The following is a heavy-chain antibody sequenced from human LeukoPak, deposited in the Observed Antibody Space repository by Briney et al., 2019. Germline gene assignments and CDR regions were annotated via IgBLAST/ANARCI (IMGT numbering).Heavy chain of an antibody. V-gene: IGHV4-34*01. CDR1: GGSFSGYY. Sequence: SETLSLTCAVYGGSFSGYYWSWIRQPPGKGLEWIGEINHSGSTNYNPSLKSRVTISVDTSKNQFSLKLSSVTAADTAVYYCARLGGWLLGYWGQGTLVTVSS. J-gene: IGHJ4*02. D-gene: IGHD5-12*01. CDR3: ARLGGWLLGY. CDR2: INHSGST.